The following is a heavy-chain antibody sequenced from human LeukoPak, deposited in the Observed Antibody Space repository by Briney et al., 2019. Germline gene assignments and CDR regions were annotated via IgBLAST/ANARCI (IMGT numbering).Heavy chain of an antibody. V-gene: IGHV1-8*01. CDR1: GNFVYYD. J-gene: IGHJ2*01. CDR3: ATQTGNHWYLDL. Sequence: ASVKVSCKASGNFVYYDINWVRQATGQGLGWMGWMNPDSGNTGYAQKFQGRVTMTRNTSTNIAYMELSILRSEDTAVYFCATQTGNHWYLDLWGPGTLVTVSS. CDR2: MNPDSGNT.